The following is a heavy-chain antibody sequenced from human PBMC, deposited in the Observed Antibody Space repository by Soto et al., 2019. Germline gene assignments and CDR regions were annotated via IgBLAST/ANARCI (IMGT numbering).Heavy chain of an antibody. D-gene: IGHD3-16*01. J-gene: IGHJ6*03. CDR2: ISAYNGNT. V-gene: IGHV1-18*01. Sequence: ASVKVSSKASGYTFTSYGMSWVRQAPGQGLERMGWISAYNGNTNYAQKLQGRVTMTTDTSTSTAYMELRSLRSDDTAVYYCARADGIWGSDVYYYMDVWGKGTTVTVSS. CDR1: GYTFTSYG. CDR3: ARADGIWGSDVYYYMDV.